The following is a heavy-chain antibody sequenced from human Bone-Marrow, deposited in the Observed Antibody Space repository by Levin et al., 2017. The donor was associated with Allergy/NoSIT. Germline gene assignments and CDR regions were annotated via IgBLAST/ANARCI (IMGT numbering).Heavy chain of an antibody. D-gene: IGHD3-9*01. CDR2: ISYSGGT. V-gene: IGHV4-59*08. CDR1: DDSFSSYY. CDR3: ARRTDWEANYFDF. Sequence: SCTVSDDSFSSYYWNWIRQPPGKGLEWIGSISYSGGTNYNPSLKRRITISVDTSKKQFSLRVSSVTASDTAVYYCARRTDWEANYFDFWGQGTLVTVSS. J-gene: IGHJ4*02.